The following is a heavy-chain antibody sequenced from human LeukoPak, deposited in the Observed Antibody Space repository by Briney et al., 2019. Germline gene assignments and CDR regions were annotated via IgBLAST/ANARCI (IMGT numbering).Heavy chain of an antibody. J-gene: IGHJ4*02. Sequence: PSQTLSLTCTVSGGSISSGGYYWSWIRQHPGKGLEWIGYIYYSGSTYYNPSLKSRVTISVDTSKNQFSLKLSSVTAADTAVYYCARDIRAARGYFDHWGQGTLVTVSS. D-gene: IGHD6-6*01. CDR2: IYYSGST. V-gene: IGHV4-31*03. CDR1: GGSISSGGYY. CDR3: ARDIRAARGYFDH.